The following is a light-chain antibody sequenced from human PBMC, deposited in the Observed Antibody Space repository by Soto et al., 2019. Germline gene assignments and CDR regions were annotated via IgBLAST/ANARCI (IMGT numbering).Light chain of an antibody. V-gene: IGLV2-23*01. CDR2: EGS. Sequence: QSVLTQPDSVSGSPGQSITISCTGTSSDVGSYNLVSWYQQHPGKAPKLMIYEGSQRPSGVSNRFSGSKSGNTASLTISGLQAEYEADYYCCSYAGSSTWVFGGGTPLTVL. CDR1: SSDVGSYNL. J-gene: IGLJ3*02. CDR3: CSYAGSSTWV.